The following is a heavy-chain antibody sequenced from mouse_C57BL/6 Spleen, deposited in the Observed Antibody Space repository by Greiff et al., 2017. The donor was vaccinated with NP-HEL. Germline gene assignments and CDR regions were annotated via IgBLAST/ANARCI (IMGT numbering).Heavy chain of an antibody. CDR1: GYSITSGYY. Sequence: DVHLVESGPGLVKPSQSLSLTCSVTGYSITSGYYWNWIRQFPGNKLEWMGYISYDGSNNYNPSLKNRISITRDTSKNQFFLKLNSVTTEDTATYYCARGEGYYDYDEGALRAYWGQGTLVTVSA. V-gene: IGHV3-6*01. J-gene: IGHJ3*01. CDR2: ISYDGSN. CDR3: ARGEGYYDYDEGALRAY. D-gene: IGHD2-4*01.